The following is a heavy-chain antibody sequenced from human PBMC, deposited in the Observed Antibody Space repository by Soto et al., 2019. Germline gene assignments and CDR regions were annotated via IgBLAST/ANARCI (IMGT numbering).Heavy chain of an antibody. CDR3: ARDQRLLRFLSYGMDV. Sequence: WWSLRLSCAASGFTFSSYGMHWFRQAPGKGLEWVAVIWYDGSNKYYADSVKGRFTISRDNSKNTLYLQMNSLRAEDTAVYYCARDQRLLRFLSYGMDVWGQGTTVTVSS. J-gene: IGHJ6*02. CDR2: IWYDGSNK. V-gene: IGHV3-33*01. D-gene: IGHD3-3*01. CDR1: GFTFSSYG.